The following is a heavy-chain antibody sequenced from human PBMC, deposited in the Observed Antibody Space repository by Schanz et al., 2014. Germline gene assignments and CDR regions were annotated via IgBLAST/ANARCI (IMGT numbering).Heavy chain of an antibody. CDR1: GYTFPSYG. CDR3: ARGYSGYSHFDY. CDR2: INTNTANP. D-gene: IGHD5-12*01. Sequence: QVQLLQSGAEVKKPGASVKVSCKASGYTFPSYGISWVRQAPGQGLEWMGWINTNTANPTYAQGFTGRFVYTLDASVTTAYLEISSLKAEDTAVYYCARGYSGYSHFDYWGQGALVTVSS. V-gene: IGHV7-4-1*02. J-gene: IGHJ4*02.